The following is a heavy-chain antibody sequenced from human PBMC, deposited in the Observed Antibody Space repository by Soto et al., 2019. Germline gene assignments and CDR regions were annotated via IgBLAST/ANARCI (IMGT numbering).Heavy chain of an antibody. D-gene: IGHD3-22*01. CDR2: IYYSGST. CDR1: GCSISSGNYY. V-gene: IGHV4-31*11. Sequence: TLSLTCAVSGCSISSGNYYWSWIRQHPGKGLEWIGYIYYSGSTYYNPSHNRRVTISLDASENHLSLYLSAVTGPDMALYYCARDSRSSGYLVDWGQGTLVTVSS. J-gene: IGHJ4*02. CDR3: ARDSRSSGYLVD.